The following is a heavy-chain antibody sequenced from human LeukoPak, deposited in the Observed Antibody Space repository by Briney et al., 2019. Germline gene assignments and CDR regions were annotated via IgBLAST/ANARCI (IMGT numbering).Heavy chain of an antibody. CDR2: IYYSGST. J-gene: IGHJ4*02. D-gene: IGHD3-22*01. V-gene: IGHV4-39*01. Sequence: SETLSLTCTVSGDSISTSSNYWGWIRQPPGKGLEWLGSIYYSGSTYYNPSLKSRVTISVDTSKNQFSLNLYSVTAADTAVFYCARSYYYDYRQIDYWGQGTLVTVSS. CDR1: GDSISTSSNY. CDR3: ARSYYYDYRQIDY.